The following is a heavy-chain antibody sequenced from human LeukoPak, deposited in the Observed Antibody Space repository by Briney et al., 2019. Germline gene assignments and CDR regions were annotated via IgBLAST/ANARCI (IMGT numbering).Heavy chain of an antibody. J-gene: IGHJ4*02. Sequence: GGSLRLSCAASGFTFSSYSMNWVRQAPGKGLEWVSSISSSSSYISYADSMKGRFTISRDNAKNSLFLQMSSLRAEDTAVYYCIRDFLTVTTNDYWGQGTLVTVSS. V-gene: IGHV3-21*01. D-gene: IGHD4-11*01. CDR1: GFTFSSYS. CDR2: ISSSSSYI. CDR3: IRDFLTVTTNDY.